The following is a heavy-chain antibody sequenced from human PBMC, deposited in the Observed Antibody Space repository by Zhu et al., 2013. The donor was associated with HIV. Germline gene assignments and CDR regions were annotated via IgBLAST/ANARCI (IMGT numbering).Heavy chain of an antibody. CDR2: IIPIFGTA. V-gene: IGHV1-69*06. CDR3: ARNQELAYCGGDCYSLDY. D-gene: IGHD2-21*02. CDR1: GGTFSSYA. Sequence: QVQLVQSGAEVKKPGSSVKVSCKASGGTFSSYAISWVRQAPGQGLEWMGGIIPIFGTANYAQKFQGRVTITADKSTSTAYMELSSLRSEDTAVYYCARNQELAYCGGDCYSLDYWGQGTLVTVSS. J-gene: IGHJ4*02.